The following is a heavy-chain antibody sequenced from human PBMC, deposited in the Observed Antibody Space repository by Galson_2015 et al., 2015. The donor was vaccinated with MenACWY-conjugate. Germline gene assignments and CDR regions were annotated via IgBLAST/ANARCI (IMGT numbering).Heavy chain of an antibody. D-gene: IGHD6-19*01. CDR1: GFTFSSYS. CDR2: ISSSSSYI. J-gene: IGHJ3*02. Sequence: SLRLSCAASGFTFSSYSMNWVRQAPGKGLEWVSSISSSSSYIYYADSVKGRFTISRDNAKNSLYLQMNGLRAEDTAVYYCASDMSRSGWYFAFDIWGQGTMVTVSS. V-gene: IGHV3-21*01. CDR3: ASDMSRSGWYFAFDI.